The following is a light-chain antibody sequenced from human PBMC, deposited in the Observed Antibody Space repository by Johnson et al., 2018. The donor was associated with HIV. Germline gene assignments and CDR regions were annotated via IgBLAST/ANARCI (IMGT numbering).Light chain of an antibody. CDR3: GTWDSSLNTGYV. CDR2: ENN. J-gene: IGLJ1*01. Sequence: QPVLTQPPSVSAAPGQKVTISCSGSSSNIGNNYVSWYQQLPGTAPKLLIYENNMRPSGIPDRFSGSKSGTSATLGITGLQTGDEADYYCGTWDSSLNTGYVFGTGTKVTVL. CDR1: SSNIGNNY. V-gene: IGLV1-51*01.